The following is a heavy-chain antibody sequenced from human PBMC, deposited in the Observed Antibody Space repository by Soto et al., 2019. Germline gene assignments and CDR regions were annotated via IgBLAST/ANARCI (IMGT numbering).Heavy chain of an antibody. CDR1: GDSISRYF. V-gene: IGHV4-4*07. D-gene: IGHD2-2*01. Sequence: QMQLYESGPGLVKPSETLSLTCYVSGDSISRYFWSWIWQPAGKGLEWIGRIYTGGSTNDNPSLKSRVTMSMDTSKNQFSLKLISVTAADTAIYYCARTLLPDTKGAFDIWGQGKLVTVSS. CDR2: IYTGGST. J-gene: IGHJ3*02. CDR3: ARTLLPDTKGAFDI.